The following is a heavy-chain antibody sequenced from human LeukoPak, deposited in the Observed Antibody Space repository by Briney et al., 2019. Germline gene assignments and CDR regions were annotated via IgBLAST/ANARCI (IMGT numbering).Heavy chain of an antibody. V-gene: IGHV4-31*03. CDR1: VGSISSGGYY. CDR2: IFYSGSS. D-gene: IGHD3-22*01. J-gene: IGHJ3*02. CDR3: ARDQRYYYDSSGYFPAFDI. Sequence: PSETLSLTCTVSVGSISSGGYYWSWTRQHPGEGLEWLGYIFYSGSSYYNPSLKSRATISGDTSKNQFSLKLSSVTAADTAVYYCARDQRYYYDSSGYFPAFDIWGQGTMVTVSS.